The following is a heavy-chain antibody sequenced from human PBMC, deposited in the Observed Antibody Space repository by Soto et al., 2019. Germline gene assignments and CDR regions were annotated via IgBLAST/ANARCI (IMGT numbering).Heavy chain of an antibody. CDR1: GYTFTSYG. V-gene: IGHV1-18*04. D-gene: IGHD3-9*01. CDR3: ARGSYDILTGYYYFDY. J-gene: IGHJ4*02. CDR2: ISAYNGNT. Sequence: ASVKVSCKASGYTFTSYGISWVRQAPGQGLEWMGWISAYNGNTSYAQKLQGRVTMTTDTSTSTAYMELRSLRSDDTAVYYCARGSYDILTGYYYFDYWGQGTLVTVSS.